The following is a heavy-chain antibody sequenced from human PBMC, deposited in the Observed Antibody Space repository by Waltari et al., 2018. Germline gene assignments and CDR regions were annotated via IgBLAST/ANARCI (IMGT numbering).Heavy chain of an antibody. CDR2: IYTSGST. V-gene: IGHV4-4*07. D-gene: IGHD5-18*01. J-gene: IGHJ6*03. CDR3: ARDRDTAMVYYYYYMDV. Sequence: QVQLQESGPGLVKPSETLSLTCTVSGGSISSYYWSWIRQPAGKGLEWIGRIYTSGSTNYHPSLKSRVTMSVDTSKNQFSLKLSSVTAADTAVYYCARDRDTAMVYYYYYMDVWGKGTTVTVSS. CDR1: GGSISSYY.